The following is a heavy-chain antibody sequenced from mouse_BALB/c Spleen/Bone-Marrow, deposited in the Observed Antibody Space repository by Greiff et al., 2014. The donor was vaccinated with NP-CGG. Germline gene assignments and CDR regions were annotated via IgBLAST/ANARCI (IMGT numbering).Heavy chain of an antibody. CDR2: MNPDSSTI. J-gene: IGHJ4*01. V-gene: IGHV4-1*02. CDR1: GFVFCRYW. Sequence: SGGGLGQPGGSLKLSFAAPGFVFCRYWGGWGRRAPGKGVKWIGEMNPDSSTINYTPSLKDKFIISRDNAKNTLYLQMSKVRSEDTALYYCARPDDGYYAMDYWGQGTSVTVSS. D-gene: IGHD2-3*01. CDR3: ARPDDGYYAMDY.